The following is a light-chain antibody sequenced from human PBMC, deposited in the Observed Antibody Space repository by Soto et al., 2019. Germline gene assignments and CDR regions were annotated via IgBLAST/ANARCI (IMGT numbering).Light chain of an antibody. CDR3: QQRSNWPRT. V-gene: IGKV3-11*01. CDR2: DAS. CDR1: QSVSSY. J-gene: IGKJ1*01. Sequence: EIVLTQSPATLSSSPGERATLSCRASQSVSSYLAWYKQKPGQAPMLLIYDASDRATGIPARFSGSGSGTDFTLTIGSLEPEDFAVYYCQQRSNWPRTFGQGTKVEIK.